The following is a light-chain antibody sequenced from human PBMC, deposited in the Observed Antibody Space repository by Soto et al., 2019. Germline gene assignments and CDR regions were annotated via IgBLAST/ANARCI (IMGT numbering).Light chain of an antibody. V-gene: IGLV2-14*03. CDR3: NSYTSSRTLV. Sequence: QSALTQPASVSGSPGQSITISCTGTSSDVGGYNYVSWYQQHPGKAPKLMIYDVNNRPSGVSNRFSGSKFGNTASLTISGLHAEDEADYYCNSYTSSRTLVFGTGTKLTVL. CDR2: DVN. J-gene: IGLJ1*01. CDR1: SSDVGGYNY.